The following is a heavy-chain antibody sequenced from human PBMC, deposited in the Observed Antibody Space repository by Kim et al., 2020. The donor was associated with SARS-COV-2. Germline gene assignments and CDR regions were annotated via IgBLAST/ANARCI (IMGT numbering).Heavy chain of an antibody. D-gene: IGHD3-22*01. Sequence: GGSLRLSCAASGFTFSSYWMHWVRQAPGKGLVWVSRINSDGSSTSYADSVKGRFTISRDNAKNTLYLQMNSLRAEDTAVYYCARVNYDSSGYYYEDWFDPWGQGPLVTVSS. V-gene: IGHV3-74*01. J-gene: IGHJ5*02. CDR1: GFTFSSYW. CDR2: INSDGSST. CDR3: ARVNYDSSGYYYEDWFDP.